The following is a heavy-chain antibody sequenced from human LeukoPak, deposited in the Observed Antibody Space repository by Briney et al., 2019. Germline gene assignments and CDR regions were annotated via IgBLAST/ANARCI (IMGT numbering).Heavy chain of an antibody. CDR3: TTDHRTIYGVVFPDY. J-gene: IGHJ4*02. CDR2: INYKTNGGTA. Sequence: GTLSLTCAVSGGSISSSNWWSWVRQAPGKGLEWVGRINYKTNGGTADYAAPVNGRFTISRDDSKDTLYLQMNSLKTEDTGVYYCTTDHRTIYGVVFPDYWGQGTLVTVSS. V-gene: IGHV3-15*01. CDR1: GGSISSSNW. D-gene: IGHD3-3*01.